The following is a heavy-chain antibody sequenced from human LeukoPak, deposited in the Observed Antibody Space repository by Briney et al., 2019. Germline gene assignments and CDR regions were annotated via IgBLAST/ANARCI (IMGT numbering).Heavy chain of an antibody. CDR3: AELGITMIGGV. V-gene: IGHV3-23*01. J-gene: IGHJ6*04. CDR1: GFTFSSYG. CDR2: ISGSGGST. D-gene: IGHD3-10*02. Sequence: GGSLRLSCAASGFTFSSYGMSWVRQAPGKGLEWVSAISGSGGSTYYADSVKGRFTISRGNSKNTLYLQMNSLRAEDTAVYYCAELGITMIGGVWGKGTTVTISS.